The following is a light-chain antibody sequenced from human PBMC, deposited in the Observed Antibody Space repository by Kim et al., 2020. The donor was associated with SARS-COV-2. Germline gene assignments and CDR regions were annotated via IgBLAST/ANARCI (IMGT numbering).Light chain of an antibody. CDR1: SSNIGSNT. J-gene: IGLJ2*01. Sequence: QSVLTQPPSASGTPGQRVTISCSGSSSNIGSNTVNWYQQLPGTAPKLLIYSNNQRPSGVPDRFSGSKYGTSASLAISGLQSEDEADYYCAAWDDSLNGVVFGGGTQLTFL. CDR3: AAWDDSLNGVV. CDR2: SNN. V-gene: IGLV1-44*01.